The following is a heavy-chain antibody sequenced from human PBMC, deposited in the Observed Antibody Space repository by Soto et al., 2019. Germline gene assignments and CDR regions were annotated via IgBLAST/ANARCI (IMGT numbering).Heavy chain of an antibody. CDR1: GASVNSGGYY. J-gene: IGHJ4*02. V-gene: IGHV4-31*03. CDR2: VYFTGST. Sequence: PSETLSLTCSVSGASVNSGGYYWSWIRHLPGKGLEWIGYVYFTGSTYYSPSLEGRITISLDTSQNQFSLKLTSVTAADTAVYYCASGKAREVLLVYWGKGTLLTVSS. CDR3: ASGKAREVLLVY.